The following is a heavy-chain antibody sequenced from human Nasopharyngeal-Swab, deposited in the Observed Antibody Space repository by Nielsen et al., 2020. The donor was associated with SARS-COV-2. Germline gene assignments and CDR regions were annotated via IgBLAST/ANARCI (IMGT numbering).Heavy chain of an antibody. J-gene: IGHJ6*02. D-gene: IGHD3-3*01. CDR1: GFTFSRYA. CDR2: IYSGGSST. V-gene: IGHV3-23*03. CDR3: AKDPALEWSYYYGMDV. Sequence: GGSLRLSCAASGFTFSRYAMSWVRQAPGKGLEWVSVIYSGGSSTYYADSVKGRFTISRDNSKNTLYLQMNSLRAEDTAVHYCAKDPALEWSYYYGMDVWGQGTTVTVSS.